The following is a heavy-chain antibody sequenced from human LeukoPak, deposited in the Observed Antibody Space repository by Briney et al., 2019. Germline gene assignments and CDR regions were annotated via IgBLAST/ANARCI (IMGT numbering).Heavy chain of an antibody. CDR1: GGSISTYY. CDR2: IYYTGSA. CDR3: ARGSITVVPAFDI. J-gene: IGHJ3*02. V-gene: IGHV4-59*12. D-gene: IGHD3-16*01. Sequence: PSETLSLTCTVCGGSISTYYWSWIRQPPGKGLEWIGCIYYTGSANYNPSLKSRGTISVDTSKNQFSLKLTSVTAADTAVYYCARGSITVVPAFDIWGQGTMFTVSS.